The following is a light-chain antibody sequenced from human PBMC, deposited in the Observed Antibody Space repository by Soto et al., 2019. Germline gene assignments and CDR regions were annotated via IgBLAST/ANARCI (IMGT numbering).Light chain of an antibody. CDR2: LGS. Sequence: DIVMTQSPRSLPVTPGEPASISCRSSQSLLHSNGYNYLDWYLQKPGQSPQLLIYLGSNRASGVPDRFSGSGSGTDFTLKISRVEAEDVGVYYCMQALQTPTFGQGTRLENK. J-gene: IGKJ5*01. CDR3: MQALQTPT. V-gene: IGKV2-28*01. CDR1: QSLLHSNGYNY.